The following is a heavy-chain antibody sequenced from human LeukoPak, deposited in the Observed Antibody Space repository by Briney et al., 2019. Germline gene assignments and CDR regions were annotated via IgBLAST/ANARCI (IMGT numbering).Heavy chain of an antibody. J-gene: IGHJ4*02. CDR2: TRNKANSYTT. CDR1: GFTLSDHY. CDR3: VRDHLYSSAWRLDF. Sequence: GGSLRLSCAASGFTLSDHYMEWVRQATGKGLEWVGRTRNKANSYTTEYAASVKGRFTISRDDSKNSVYLQIDSLKTEDTAVYYCVRDHLYSSAWRLDFWGQGTLVTVSS. V-gene: IGHV3-72*01. D-gene: IGHD1-26*01.